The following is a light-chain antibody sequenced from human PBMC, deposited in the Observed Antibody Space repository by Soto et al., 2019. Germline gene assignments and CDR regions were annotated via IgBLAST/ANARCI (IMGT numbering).Light chain of an antibody. CDR3: QQYSSPLPT. V-gene: IGKV4-1*01. J-gene: IGKJ4*01. Sequence: DIVXTQSPDXXAXXXGEXXTINXKSSQSVLXSSXNXNXLAWYRQRPGQPPKLLIYWASTRASGVPDXXSGXXXXXXFXLTISSLQAEDVAVYYCQQYSSPLPTFGGGTKVDXK. CDR2: WAS. CDR1: QSVLXSSXNXNX.